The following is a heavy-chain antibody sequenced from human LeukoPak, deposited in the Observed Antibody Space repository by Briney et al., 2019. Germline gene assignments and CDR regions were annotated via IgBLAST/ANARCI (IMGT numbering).Heavy chain of an antibody. V-gene: IGHV3-23*01. D-gene: IGHD1-26*01. CDR1: GFTFTSYS. CDR3: AKGGKWDVTPFDY. J-gene: IGHJ4*02. Sequence: GGSLRLSCAASGFTFTSYSMNWVRQAPGKGLEWVSTISGGGGSTYYADSVKGRFTISRDNSKNTLYLQVNSLRAEDTAVYYCAKGGKWDVTPFDYWGQGTLATVSS. CDR2: ISGGGGST.